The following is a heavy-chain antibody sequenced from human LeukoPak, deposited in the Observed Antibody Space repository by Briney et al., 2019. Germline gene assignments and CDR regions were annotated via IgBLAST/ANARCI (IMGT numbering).Heavy chain of an antibody. V-gene: IGHV1-2*02. CDR1: GYTFTGYY. Sequence: ASVKVSCKASGYTFTGYYMHWVRQAPGQGLEWMGWINPNSGGTNYAQKLQGRVTMTTDTSTSTAYMELRSLTSDDTAVYYCARDLAAITMIFGAFDIWGQGTMVTVSS. CDR2: INPNSGGT. CDR3: ARDLAAITMIFGAFDI. J-gene: IGHJ3*02. D-gene: IGHD3/OR15-3a*01.